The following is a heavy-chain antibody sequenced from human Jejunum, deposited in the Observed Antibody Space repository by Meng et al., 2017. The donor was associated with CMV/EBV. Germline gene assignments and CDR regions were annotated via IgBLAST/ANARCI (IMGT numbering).Heavy chain of an antibody. V-gene: IGHV2-5*01. CDR2: IYWNDDK. J-gene: IGHJ4*02. CDR3: AHSEIQLWVFDY. D-gene: IGHD5-18*01. Sequence: CTFSAFSLSTSGVGVGWIRQPPGKALEWLALIYWNDDKRYSPSLKSRLTITKDTSKNQVVLTMTNMDPVDTATYYCAHSEIQLWVFDYWGQGTLVTVSS. CDR1: AFSLSTSGVG.